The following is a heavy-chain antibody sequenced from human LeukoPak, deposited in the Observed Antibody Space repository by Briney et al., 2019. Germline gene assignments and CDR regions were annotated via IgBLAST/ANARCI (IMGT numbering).Heavy chain of an antibody. D-gene: IGHD6-13*01. CDR2: ISYDGSNK. J-gene: IGHJ3*02. V-gene: IGHV3-30*18. CDR1: GFTFSSYG. CDR3: AKDIAAAWGDDAFDI. Sequence: GGSLRLSCAASGFTFSSYGMHWVRQAPGKGLEWVAVISYDGSNKYYADSVKGRFTISRDNSKNTLYLQMNSLRAEDTAVYYCAKDIAAAWGDDAFDIWGQGTMVTVFS.